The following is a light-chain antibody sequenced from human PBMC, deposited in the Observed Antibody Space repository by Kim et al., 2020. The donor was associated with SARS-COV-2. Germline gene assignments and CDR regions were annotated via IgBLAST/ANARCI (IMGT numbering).Light chain of an antibody. CDR2: DDN. V-gene: IGLV6-57*01. Sequence: GKTVTISCTRSSGSIARNYVQWYQQRPGSSPTTVVYDDNQRPSGVPDRFSGSIDSSSNAASLTISGLKTEDEADYYCQSYDTTTWVFGGGTQLTVL. J-gene: IGLJ3*02. CDR1: SGSIARNY. CDR3: QSYDTTTWV.